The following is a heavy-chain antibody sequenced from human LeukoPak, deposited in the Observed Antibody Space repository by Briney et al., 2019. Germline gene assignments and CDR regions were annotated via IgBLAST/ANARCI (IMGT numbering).Heavy chain of an antibody. D-gene: IGHD1-1*01. J-gene: IGHJ6*03. CDR2: INHSGST. Sequence: PSETLSLTCAVYGGSFSGYYWSWIRQPPGKGLEWIGEINHSGSTNYNPSLKSRVTISVDTSKNQFSLKLSSVTAADTAVYYCARLGGTGTEYYYYMDVWGKGTTVTVSS. CDR3: ARLGGTGTEYYYYMDV. V-gene: IGHV4-34*01. CDR1: GGSFSGYY.